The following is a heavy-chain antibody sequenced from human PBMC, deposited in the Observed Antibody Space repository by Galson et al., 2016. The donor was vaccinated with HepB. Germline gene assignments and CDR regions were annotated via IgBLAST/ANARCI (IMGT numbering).Heavy chain of an antibody. CDR3: ARVAYGGLTGYYGMDV. D-gene: IGHD1-26*01. Sequence: LSITCTVSGGSIRSGGFYWSWIRQPPGKGLGWIGYIYYSRSIYYNPSLTSRVIISVDTSKNQFSMKLTSVTAADTAVYYCARVAYGGLTGYYGMDVWGKGTTVTVSS. J-gene: IGHJ6*04. CDR1: GGSIRSGGFY. CDR2: IYYSRSI. V-gene: IGHV4-30-4*01.